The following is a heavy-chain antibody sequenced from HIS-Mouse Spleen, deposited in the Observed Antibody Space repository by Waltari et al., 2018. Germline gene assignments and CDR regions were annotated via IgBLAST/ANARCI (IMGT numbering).Heavy chain of an antibody. V-gene: IGHV4-39*07. J-gene: IGHJ2*01. CDR3: AREIPYSSSWYDWYFDL. CDR2: IYYGGST. CDR1: GGSISSSSYY. D-gene: IGHD6-13*01. Sequence: QLQLQESGPGLVKPSETLSLTCTVSGGSISSSSYYWGWIRQPPGKGLEVIGGIYYGGSTYYNPSIKSRVTISVDTSKNQFSLKLSSVTAADTAVYYCAREIPYSSSWYDWYFDLWGRGTLVTVSS.